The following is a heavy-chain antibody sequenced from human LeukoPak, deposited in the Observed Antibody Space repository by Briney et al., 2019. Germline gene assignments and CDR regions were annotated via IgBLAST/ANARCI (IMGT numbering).Heavy chain of an antibody. CDR3: ARGTMIVVAVAY. CDR2: INPNSGGT. D-gene: IGHD3-22*01. Sequence: ASVKVSCKASGYTLTGYYMHWVRQAPGQGVEWMGWINPNSGGTNYAQKFQGRVTMTRDTSISTAYMELSRLRSDDTAVYYCARGTMIVVAVAYWGQGTLVTVSS. CDR1: GYTLTGYY. J-gene: IGHJ4*02. V-gene: IGHV1-2*02.